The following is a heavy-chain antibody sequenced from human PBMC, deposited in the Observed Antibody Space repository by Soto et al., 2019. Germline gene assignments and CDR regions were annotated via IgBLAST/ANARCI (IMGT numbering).Heavy chain of an antibody. Sequence: GAALKISCKGSGYSFPPYWMGRLRQMPGKGLEWMGIIYRGGSDTRYSPSFQGQVTISADKSISTAYLQWSSLKASDTAMYYCARVGEIYGGKRYYFGSGVQGTLVT. CDR3: ARVGEIYGGKRYYFGS. CDR2: IYRGGSDT. D-gene: IGHD4-17*01. CDR1: GYSFPPYW. V-gene: IGHV5-51*01. J-gene: IGHJ4*02.